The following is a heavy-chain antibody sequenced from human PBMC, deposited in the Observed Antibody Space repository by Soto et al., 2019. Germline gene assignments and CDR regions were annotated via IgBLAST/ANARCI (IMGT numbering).Heavy chain of an antibody. Sequence: GGSLRLSCAASGFTFSSYGMHWVRQAPGKGLEWVAFIWHDGGNKFYAESVKGRFTISRDNSKNTLYLQMTSLSAEDTAMYYCARDGDVNTGFGKDYWGQGTLVT. J-gene: IGHJ4*02. V-gene: IGHV3-33*01. CDR2: IWHDGGNK. CDR3: ARDGDVNTGFGKDY. CDR1: GFTFSSYG. D-gene: IGHD3-16*01.